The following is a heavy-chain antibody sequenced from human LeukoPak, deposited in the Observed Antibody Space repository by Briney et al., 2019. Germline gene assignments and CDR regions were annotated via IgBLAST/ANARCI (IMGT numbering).Heavy chain of an antibody. Sequence: GASVQVSCKASGYTFTDYYIHWVRQAPGQGLEWMGWINPNSGGTDYAQKFQGRVTMTRDTSISTAYMDLSRLRSDDTAVYYCARAWYYYDSSGQRGGDAFDIWGQGTMVTVSS. CDR2: INPNSGGT. V-gene: IGHV1-2*02. CDR3: ARAWYYYDSSGQRGGDAFDI. CDR1: GYTFTDYY. D-gene: IGHD3-22*01. J-gene: IGHJ3*02.